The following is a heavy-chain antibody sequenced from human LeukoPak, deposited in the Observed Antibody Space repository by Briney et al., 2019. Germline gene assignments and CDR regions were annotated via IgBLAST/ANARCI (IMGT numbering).Heavy chain of an antibody. J-gene: IGHJ4*02. CDR3: AKTYGHFDD. CDR1: GFTFTSYT. Sequence: GSLSLSCAASGFTFTSYTMNWVRRAPGKGLGWVSSITSGSSYIYYSDSVKGRFTISRDNAKNSLYLQMTSLRVEDTAVYYCAKTYGHFDDWGQGTLVTVSS. D-gene: IGHD4-17*01. V-gene: IGHV3-21*01. CDR2: ITSGSSYI.